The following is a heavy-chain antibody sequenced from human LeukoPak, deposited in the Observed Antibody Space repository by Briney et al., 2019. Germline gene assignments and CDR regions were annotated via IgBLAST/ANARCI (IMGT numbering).Heavy chain of an antibody. CDR3: AGRLDCTNGVCFNYFRFDY. D-gene: IGHD2-8*01. Sequence: ASVKVSRKVSGYTLTELSMYWVRQAPGKGLEWMGGFDPEDGETIYAQKFQGRVTVSADESTSTVYVELSSLRSEDTAVYYCAGRLDCTNGVCFNYFRFDYWGQGTLVTVSS. CDR2: FDPEDGET. J-gene: IGHJ4*02. CDR1: GYTLTELS. V-gene: IGHV1-24*01.